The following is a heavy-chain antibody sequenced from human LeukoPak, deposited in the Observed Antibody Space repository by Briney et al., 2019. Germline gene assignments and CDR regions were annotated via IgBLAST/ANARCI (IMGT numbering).Heavy chain of an antibody. J-gene: IGHJ4*02. D-gene: IGHD4-17*01. Sequence: ASVKVSCKASGYTFTSYNISWVRQAPGQGLEWMGWISAYNGNTNYAQNLQGRVTMTTDTSASTAYMELRSLRSDDTAVYYCARESYGDYVKWGQGTLVTVSS. CDR3: ARESYGDYVK. CDR1: GYTFTSYN. V-gene: IGHV1-18*01. CDR2: ISAYNGNT.